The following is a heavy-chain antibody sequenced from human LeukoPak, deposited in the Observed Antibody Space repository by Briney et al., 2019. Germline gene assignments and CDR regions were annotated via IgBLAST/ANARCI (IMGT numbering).Heavy chain of an antibody. V-gene: IGHV1-69*04. J-gene: IGHJ4*02. CDR3: ARNSGSYAYYFDY. D-gene: IGHD1-26*01. CDR2: IIPILGIA. CDR1: GGTFGSYA. Sequence: VASVKVSCKASGGTFGSYAISWVRQAPGQGLEWMGRIIPILGIANYAQKFQGRVTITADKSTSTAYMELSSLRSEDTAVYYCARNSGSYAYYFDYWGQGTLVTVSS.